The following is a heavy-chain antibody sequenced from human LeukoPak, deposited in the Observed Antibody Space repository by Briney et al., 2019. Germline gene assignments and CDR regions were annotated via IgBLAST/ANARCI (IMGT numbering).Heavy chain of an antibody. J-gene: IGHJ4*02. CDR3: ARGEIAAAGTTVAEGYFDY. V-gene: IGHV4-39*01. Sequence: SETLALTCTDSGGSISNSSYYWGWIRQPPGKGLEWIGCIYYSGSTYYNPSLKSRVTISVDTSKNQFSLKLSSVTAADTAVYYCARGEIAAAGTTVAEGYFDYWGQGTLVTVSS. CDR2: IYYSGST. D-gene: IGHD6-13*01. CDR1: GGSISNSSYY.